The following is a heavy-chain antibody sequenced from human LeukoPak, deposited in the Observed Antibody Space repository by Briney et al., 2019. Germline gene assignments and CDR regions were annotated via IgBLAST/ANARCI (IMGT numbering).Heavy chain of an antibody. CDR1: GFTFSSYA. D-gene: IGHD3-10*01. CDR2: ISGSGGST. J-gene: IGHJ5*02. V-gene: IGHV3-23*01. Sequence: GGSLRLSCAASGFTFSSYAISWVRQAPGKGLEWVSAISGSGGSTYYADSVKGRFTISRDNSKNTLYLQMNSLRAEDTAVYYCAKDGATLWFGESDSNNWFDPWGQGTLVTVSS. CDR3: AKDGATLWFGESDSNNWFDP.